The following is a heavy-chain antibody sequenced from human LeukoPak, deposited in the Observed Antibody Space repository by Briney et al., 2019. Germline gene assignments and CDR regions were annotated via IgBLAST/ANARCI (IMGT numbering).Heavy chain of an antibody. J-gene: IGHJ4*02. V-gene: IGHV4-34*01. CDR3: ARARGYSSSWHFDY. Sequence: PSETLSLTCAVYGGSFSGYYWSWIRQPPGKGLEWIGEINHSGSTNYNPSLKSRVTISVDTSKNQFSLKLSSLTAADTAVYYCARARGYSSSWHFDYWGQGTLVTVSS. CDR1: GGSFSGYY. D-gene: IGHD6-13*01. CDR2: INHSGST.